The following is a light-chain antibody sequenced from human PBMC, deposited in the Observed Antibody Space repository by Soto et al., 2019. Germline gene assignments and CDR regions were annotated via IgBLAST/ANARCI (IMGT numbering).Light chain of an antibody. CDR3: CSYAATYTSV. Sequence: QSALTQPRSVSGSPGQSVTISCTGTSSDVGTSNYVSWYQQHPGKAPELMIYDVTKRPSGVPDRFSASKSGNTASLTISGLQADDEADYYCCSYAATYTSVFGTGTKVTVL. CDR1: SSDVGTSNY. J-gene: IGLJ1*01. CDR2: DVT. V-gene: IGLV2-11*01.